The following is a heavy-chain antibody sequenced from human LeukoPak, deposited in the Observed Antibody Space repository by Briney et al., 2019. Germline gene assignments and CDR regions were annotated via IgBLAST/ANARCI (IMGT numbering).Heavy chain of an antibody. CDR3: ARGYYDSRLYYYYMDV. Sequence: GSSVKVSCKASGGTFSSYAISWVRQAPGQGLEWMGAIIPIFGTANYAQKFQGRVTITTDESTSTAYMELSSLRSEDTAVYYCARGYYDSRLYYYYMDVWGKGTTVTVSS. CDR1: GGTFSSYA. V-gene: IGHV1-69*05. D-gene: IGHD3-22*01. CDR2: IIPIFGTA. J-gene: IGHJ6*03.